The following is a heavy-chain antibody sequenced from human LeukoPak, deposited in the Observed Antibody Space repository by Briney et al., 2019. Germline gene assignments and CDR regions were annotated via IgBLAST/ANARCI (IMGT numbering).Heavy chain of an antibody. D-gene: IGHD6-13*01. V-gene: IGHV3-33*01. CDR3: ARLTPIPSIAAAGLEPFDY. CDR2: IWYDGSNK. CDR1: GFTFSSYG. Sequence: GRSLRLSCAASGFTFSSYGMHWVRQAPGKGLEWVAVIWYDGSNKYYADSVKGRFTISRDNSKNTLYLQMNSLRAEDTAVYYCARLTPIPSIAAAGLEPFDYWGQGTLVTVSS. J-gene: IGHJ4*02.